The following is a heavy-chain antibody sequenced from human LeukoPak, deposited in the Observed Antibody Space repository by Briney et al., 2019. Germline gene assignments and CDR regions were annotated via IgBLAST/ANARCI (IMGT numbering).Heavy chain of an antibody. CDR3: ARAAPYYYDSSGYSAFDS. CDR2: ISGSGGST. J-gene: IGHJ3*02. V-gene: IGHV3-23*01. D-gene: IGHD3-22*01. Sequence: GGSLRLSCAASGFTFSSYAMSWVRQAPGKGLEWVSAISGSGGSTYYADSVKGRFTISRDNAKNSLYLQMNSLRDEDTAVYYCARAAPYYYDSSGYSAFDSWGQGTMVTVSA. CDR1: GFTFSSYA.